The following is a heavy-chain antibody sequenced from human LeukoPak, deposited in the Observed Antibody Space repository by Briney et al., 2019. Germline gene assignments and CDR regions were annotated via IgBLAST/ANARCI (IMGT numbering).Heavy chain of an antibody. V-gene: IGHV4-4*09. Sequence: SETLSLTCTTSGVSISRFYWSWVRQPPGKGLEWIGNIYSGVPTYFNPSLKSRVVISVDTSKNQFSLNLTSVTAADTAMYYCVQTTGWPGFDYWGQGILVTVS. CDR2: IYSGVPT. J-gene: IGHJ4*02. CDR3: VQTTGWPGFDY. CDR1: GVSISRFY. D-gene: IGHD1-1*01.